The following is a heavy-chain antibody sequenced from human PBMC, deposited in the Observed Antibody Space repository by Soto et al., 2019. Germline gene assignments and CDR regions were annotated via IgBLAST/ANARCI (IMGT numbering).Heavy chain of an antibody. CDR2: IYYSGST. J-gene: IGHJ3*02. V-gene: IGHV4-31*03. D-gene: IGHD5-12*01. CDR1: GGSVSSGAYY. CDR3: ARERLRAVYDFEI. Sequence: LSLTCTVSGGSVSSGAYYWTWIRQRPGKGLEWIGYIYYSGSTYYSPSLKSRLSISLDTSKNQFSLRLSSVTAADTAMYYCARERLRAVYDFEIWGQGTMVTVSS.